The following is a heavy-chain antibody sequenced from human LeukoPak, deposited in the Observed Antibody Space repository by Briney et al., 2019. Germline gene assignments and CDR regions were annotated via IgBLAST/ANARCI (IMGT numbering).Heavy chain of an antibody. CDR3: VTYYFDSSGPKKNY. CDR1: GGSIDSTNW. Sequence: SETLSLTCDVSGGSIDSTNWWNWVRQPPGKGLEWIGEIHHDGRINYNPSLKSRVTISVDTSKKQFSLKLSSVTAADTAVYYCVTYYFDSSGPKKNYWGQGTLVTVSS. V-gene: IGHV4/OR15-8*01. CDR2: IHHDGRI. J-gene: IGHJ4*02. D-gene: IGHD3-22*01.